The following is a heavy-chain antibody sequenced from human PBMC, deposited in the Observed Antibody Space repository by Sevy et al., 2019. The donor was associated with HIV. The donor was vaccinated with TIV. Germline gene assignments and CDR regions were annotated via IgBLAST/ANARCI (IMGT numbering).Heavy chain of an antibody. V-gene: IGHV3-23*01. Sequence: GESLKISCAASGFTFSSYAMSWVRQAPGKGLEWVSAISGSGGSTYYADSVKGRFTISRDNSKNTLYLQMNSLRAEDTAVYYCAKEPGYCSGGSCYPPSTYFDYWGQGTLVTVSS. D-gene: IGHD2-15*01. J-gene: IGHJ4*02. CDR1: GFTFSSYA. CDR3: AKEPGYCSGGSCYPPSTYFDY. CDR2: ISGSGGST.